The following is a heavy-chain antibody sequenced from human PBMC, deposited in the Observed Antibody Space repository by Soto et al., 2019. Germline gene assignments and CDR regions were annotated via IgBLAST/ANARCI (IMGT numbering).Heavy chain of an antibody. V-gene: IGHV4-59*12. Sequence: PSETLSLTCTVSGASIFSLYWTWIRQPPGKGLEWIGNIYYSGNTNYNPSLKSRVTISVDTSKNQFSLSLRSVSAADTAVYFCARLSPGKLLDFWGQGTLVTVS. D-gene: IGHD2-15*01. CDR3: ARLSPGKLLDF. CDR2: IYYSGNT. CDR1: GASIFSLY. J-gene: IGHJ4*02.